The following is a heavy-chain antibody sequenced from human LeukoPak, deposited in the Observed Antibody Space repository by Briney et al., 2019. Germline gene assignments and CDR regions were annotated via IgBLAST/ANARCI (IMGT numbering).Heavy chain of an antibody. J-gene: IGHJ1*01. CDR2: IYSGGST. CDR3: ASAREYCGSAECYEYFQH. CDR1: GVTVGTNS. V-gene: IGHV3-53*01. D-gene: IGHD2-21*01. Sequence: SGGSLRLSCAASGVTVGTNSMSWARQSPGKGLEWVSVIYSGGSTYNADSVNGRLTVSRDDSRNTLFLQMNNLRAEDTALYFCASAREYCGSAECYEYFQHWGQGTLVIVSS.